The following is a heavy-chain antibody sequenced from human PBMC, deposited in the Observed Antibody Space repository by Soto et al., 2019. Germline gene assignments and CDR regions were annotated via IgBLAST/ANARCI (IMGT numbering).Heavy chain of an antibody. V-gene: IGHV1-69*13. J-gene: IGHJ5*02. CDR1: GGTFSSYA. CDR2: IIPIFGTA. Sequence: GASVKVSCKASGGTFSSYAISWVRQAPGQGLEWMGGIIPIFGTANYAQKFQGRVTITADESTSTAYMELSSLRSEDTAVYYCARAGKYYYDSSGYFNWFDPWGQGTLVTVSS. D-gene: IGHD3-22*01. CDR3: ARAGKYYYDSSGYFNWFDP.